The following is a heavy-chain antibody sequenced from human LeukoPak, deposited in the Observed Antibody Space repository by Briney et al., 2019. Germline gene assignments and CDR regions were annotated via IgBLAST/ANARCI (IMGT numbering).Heavy chain of an antibody. CDR3: AKGDTTWELPHDY. D-gene: IGHD1-26*01. CDR1: GFTFSSYG. V-gene: IGHV3-30*02. Sequence: GGSLRLSCAASGFTFSSYGMHWVRQAPGKGLEWVAFIRYDGSNKYYADSVKGRFTISRDNSKNTLYLQMNSLRAEDTAVYYCAKGDTTWELPHDYWGQGTLVTVSS. CDR2: IRYDGSNK. J-gene: IGHJ4*02.